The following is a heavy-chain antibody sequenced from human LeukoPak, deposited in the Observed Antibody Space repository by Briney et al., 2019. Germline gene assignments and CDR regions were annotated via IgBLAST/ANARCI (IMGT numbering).Heavy chain of an antibody. CDR3: ARESKYSSSWHSIGNYFDY. CDR2: IYYSGST. V-gene: IGHV4-59*12. CDR1: GGSISSYY. Sequence: KPSETLSLTCTVSGGSISSYYWSWIRQPPGKGLEWIGYIYYSGSTNYNPSLKSRVTISVDTSKNQFSLKLSSVTAADTAVYYCARESKYSSSWHSIGNYFDYWGQGTLVTVSS. J-gene: IGHJ4*02. D-gene: IGHD6-13*01.